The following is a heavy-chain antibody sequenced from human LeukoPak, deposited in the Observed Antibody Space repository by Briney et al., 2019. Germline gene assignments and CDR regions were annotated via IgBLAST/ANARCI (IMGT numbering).Heavy chain of an antibody. CDR3: ARVHCEVGRCFNWFES. CDR1: GDSVSSNSVA. Sequence: SQTLSLTCVISGDSVSSNSVAWNWIRQSPSRGLEWLGRTYYRSKWYTDYAVSVRSRVTIDSDTSKNQFTLQPNSVTPEDTAVYYCARVHCEVGRCFNWFESWGQGTLVTVSS. CDR2: TYYRSKWYT. V-gene: IGHV6-1*01. D-gene: IGHD2-15*01. J-gene: IGHJ5*01.